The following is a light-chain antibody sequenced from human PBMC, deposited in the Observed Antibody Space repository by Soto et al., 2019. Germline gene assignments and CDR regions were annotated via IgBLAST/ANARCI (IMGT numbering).Light chain of an antibody. CDR3: QQYYSYPIT. Sequence: AIRMTQSPSSLSASTGDRVTITCRASQDISSSLAWYQQKLGKAPKLLIYAAPTFQSGVPSRFSGSGSGTDFTLTISSLQSEDFATYFCQQYYSYPITFGQGTRLEIK. V-gene: IGKV1-8*01. J-gene: IGKJ5*01. CDR2: AAP. CDR1: QDISSS.